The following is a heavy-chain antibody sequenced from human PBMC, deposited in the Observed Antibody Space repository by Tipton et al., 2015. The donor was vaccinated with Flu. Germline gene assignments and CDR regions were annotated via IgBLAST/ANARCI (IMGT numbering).Heavy chain of an antibody. D-gene: IGHD3-9*01. V-gene: IGHV4-59*01. J-gene: IGHJ6*01. CDR2: ISYSGSP. CDR1: GDSITNYY. CDR3: ARDNWVRRGNDWFRYAIDV. Sequence: LRLSCTVSGDSITNYYWGWIRQPPGQGLEWIGYISYSGSPSYSPSLNSRVTITLDKSKNQFSLNVNSMTAADTAVYYCARDNWVRRGNDWFRYAIDVWGPGNTVTVSS.